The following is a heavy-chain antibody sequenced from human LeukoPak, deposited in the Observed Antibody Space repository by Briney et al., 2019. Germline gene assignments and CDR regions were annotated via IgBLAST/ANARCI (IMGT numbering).Heavy chain of an antibody. V-gene: IGHV3-9*01. J-gene: IGHJ4*02. CDR1: GFTFDDYA. D-gene: IGHD6-19*01. Sequence: PGRSLRLSCAASGFTFDDYAMHWVRQAPGKGLEWVSGISWNSGSIGYADSVKGRFTISRDNAKNSLYLQMNSLRAEDTALYYCAKDYRRDSGWYGTIDYWGQGTLVTVFS. CDR2: ISWNSGSI. CDR3: AKDYRRDSGWYGTIDY.